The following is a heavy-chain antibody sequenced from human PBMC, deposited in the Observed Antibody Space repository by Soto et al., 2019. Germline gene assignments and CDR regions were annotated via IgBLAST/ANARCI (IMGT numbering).Heavy chain of an antibody. CDR3: AHRTTVTSGIN. J-gene: IGHJ4*02. Sequence: QITLKESGPTLVKPTQTLTLTCTFSGFSLTTDGVGVDWIRQHPGKALEWLGLIYWNDEKRYRPSLQSRLTITKDTSRNHVVLTMTNMDPVDTATFYCAHRTTVTSGINWGQASLVTVSS. D-gene: IGHD4-4*01. V-gene: IGHV2-5*01. CDR2: IYWNDEK. CDR1: GFSLTTDGVG.